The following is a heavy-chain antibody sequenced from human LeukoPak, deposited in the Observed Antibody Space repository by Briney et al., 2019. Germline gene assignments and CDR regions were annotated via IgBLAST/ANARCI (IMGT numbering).Heavy chain of an antibody. V-gene: IGHV3-53*01. Sequence: GGSLRLSCTVSGFTVSSNSMSWVRQAPGKGLEWVSFIYSGGSTHNSDSVKGRFTISRDNSKNTLYLQMNSLRAEDTAVYYCARRAGDYSHPYDYWGQGTLVTVSS. CDR2: IYSGGST. J-gene: IGHJ4*02. CDR1: GFTVSSNS. D-gene: IGHD3-22*01. CDR3: ARRAGDYSHPYDY.